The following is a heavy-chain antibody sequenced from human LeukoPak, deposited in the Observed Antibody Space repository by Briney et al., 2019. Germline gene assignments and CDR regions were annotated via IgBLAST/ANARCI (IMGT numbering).Heavy chain of an antibody. CDR2: IYYSGST. Sequence: SETLSLTCTVSGGSISSSSYYWGWIRQPPGKGLEWIGSIYYSGSTYYNPSLKSRVTISVDTSKNQFSLKLSSVTAADTAVYYCARHQFRGRPSLVDFWGQGTLATVSS. V-gene: IGHV4-39*01. D-gene: IGHD1-26*01. CDR1: GGSISSSSYY. CDR3: ARHQFRGRPSLVDF. J-gene: IGHJ4*02.